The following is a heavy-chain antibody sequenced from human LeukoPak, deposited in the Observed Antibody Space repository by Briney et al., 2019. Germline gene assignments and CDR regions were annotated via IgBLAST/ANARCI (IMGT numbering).Heavy chain of an antibody. J-gene: IGHJ4*02. V-gene: IGHV4-61*02. D-gene: IGHD3-22*01. CDR2: IYTSGST. CDR1: GGSISSGSYY. Sequence: PSQTLSLTCTVSGGSISSGSYYWSWIRQPAGKGLEWIGRIYTSGSTNYNPSLKSRVTISVDTSKNQFSLKLSSVTAADTAVYYCARDTIEYYYDSSGSHYFDYWGQGTLVTVSS. CDR3: ARDTIEYYYDSSGSHYFDY.